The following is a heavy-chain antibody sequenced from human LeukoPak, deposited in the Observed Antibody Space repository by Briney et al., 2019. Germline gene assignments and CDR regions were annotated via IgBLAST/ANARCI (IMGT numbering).Heavy chain of an antibody. CDR2: INPSGGST. CDR3: AREFGGDGYKGPPGY. D-gene: IGHD5-24*01. Sequence: ASVKVSCKASGYTFTGYYMHWVRQAPGQGLEWMGIINPSGGSTSYAQKFQGRVTMTRDTSTSTVYMELSSLRSEDTAVYYCAREFGGDGYKGPPGYWGQGTLVTVSS. CDR1: GYTFTGYY. V-gene: IGHV1-46*01. J-gene: IGHJ4*02.